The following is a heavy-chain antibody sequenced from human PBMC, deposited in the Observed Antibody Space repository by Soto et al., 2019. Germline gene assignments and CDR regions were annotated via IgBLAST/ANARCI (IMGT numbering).Heavy chain of an antibody. V-gene: IGHV5-51*01. J-gene: IGHJ4*02. CDR1: GYSFTSYW. CDR2: IYPGDSDT. CDR3: ARHISTVVPAFDY. D-gene: IGHD2-2*01. Sequence: PGESLKISCKGSGYSFTSYWIGWVRQMPGKGLELMGIIYPGDSDTRYSPSFQGQVTISADKSISTAYLQWSSLKASDTAMYYCARHISTVVPAFDYWGQGTLVTVSS.